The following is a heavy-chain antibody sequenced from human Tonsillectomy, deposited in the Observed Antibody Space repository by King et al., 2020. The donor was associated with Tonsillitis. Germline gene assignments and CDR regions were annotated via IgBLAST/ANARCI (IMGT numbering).Heavy chain of an antibody. V-gene: IGHV4-59*01. Sequence: QLQESGPGLVKPSETLSLTCTVSGGSISSYYWSWIRQPPGKGLEWIGYIYYSGSTNYNPSLKSRVTISVDTSKNQFSLKLSSVTAADTAVYYCASRDYFDSTFDYWGQGTLVTVSS. CDR2: IYYSGST. CDR1: GGSISSYY. CDR3: ASRDYFDSTFDY. J-gene: IGHJ4*02. D-gene: IGHD3-22*01.